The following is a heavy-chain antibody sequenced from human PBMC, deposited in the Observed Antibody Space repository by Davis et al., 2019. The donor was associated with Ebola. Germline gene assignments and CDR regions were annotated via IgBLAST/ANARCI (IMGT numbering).Heavy chain of an antibody. V-gene: IGHV3-66*02. CDR1: GFILSNYY. CDR3: ARGGLDSQWKVLPNSYSFDY. Sequence: PGGSLRLSCAASGFILSNYYMSWVRQAPGKGLEWVSTIYSGGSTSYVDSVKGRFTISRDDSKNTLYLQMNSLRAEDTAVYYCARGGLDSQWKVLPNSYSFDYWGQGTLVTVSS. D-gene: IGHD1-14*01. CDR2: IYSGGST. J-gene: IGHJ4*02.